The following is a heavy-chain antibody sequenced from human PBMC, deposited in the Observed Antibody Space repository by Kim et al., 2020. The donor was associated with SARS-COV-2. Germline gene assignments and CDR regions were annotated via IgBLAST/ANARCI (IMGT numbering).Heavy chain of an antibody. J-gene: IGHJ5*02. CDR1: GGSISSGCYY. CDR3: ARAHSSWYAGADP. V-gene: IGHV4-31*03. D-gene: IGHD6-13*01. Sequence: SETLSLTCTVSGGSISSGCYYWSWLRQHPGKGLEWFGYIYYSGSTYYNPSLKSRVTISVDTSKYPFSLKLSSVAAADTSEYYCARAHSSWYAGADPWGQG. CDR2: IYYSGST.